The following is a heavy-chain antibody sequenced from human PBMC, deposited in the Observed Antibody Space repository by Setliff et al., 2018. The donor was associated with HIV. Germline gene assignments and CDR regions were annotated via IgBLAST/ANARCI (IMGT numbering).Heavy chain of an antibody. Sequence: SETLSLTCTVSGGSISNGDHYWAWIRQSPGKGLEWIGYIYYTGDTYYRSSLESRVTISVDTSNNQFSLRLSSVTAADTAMYYCVRDDYGYNGKGFDYWGPGTLVTVSS. CDR3: VRDDYGYNGKGFDY. D-gene: IGHD4-17*01. CDR2: IYYTGDT. V-gene: IGHV4-30-4*08. J-gene: IGHJ4*02. CDR1: GGSISNGDHY.